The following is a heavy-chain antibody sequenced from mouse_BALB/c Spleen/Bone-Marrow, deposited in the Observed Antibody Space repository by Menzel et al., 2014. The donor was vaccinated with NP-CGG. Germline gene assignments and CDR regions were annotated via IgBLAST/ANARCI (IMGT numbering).Heavy chain of an antibody. V-gene: IGHV7-1*02. CDR3: VRGNWAFFDY. Sequence: EVNVVESGGGLVQPGGSLRLSCATSGFTFSDFYMEWVRQSPGKRLEWIAISRNKANDYTTDYSASVKGRFIVSRDTSQSILYLQMHALRAEDTAIYYCVRGNWAFFDYWGQGATLTVSS. J-gene: IGHJ2*01. D-gene: IGHD4-1*01. CDR2: SRNKANDYTT. CDR1: GFTFSDFY.